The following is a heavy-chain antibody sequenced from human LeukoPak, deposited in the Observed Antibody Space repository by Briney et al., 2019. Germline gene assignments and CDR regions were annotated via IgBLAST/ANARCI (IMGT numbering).Heavy chain of an antibody. D-gene: IGHD6-19*01. Sequence: SDTLSLTCTVCGGSISNYYWSWVRQPPGKGLEWIGYISYSGSTNYNPSLKRRVTISVDTSKNQFSLKLSSVTAADTAVYYCAREKGSSGWYNTEHFDLWGRGTLVTISS. J-gene: IGHJ2*01. CDR2: ISYSGST. V-gene: IGHV4-59*12. CDR1: GGSISNYY. CDR3: AREKGSSGWYNTEHFDL.